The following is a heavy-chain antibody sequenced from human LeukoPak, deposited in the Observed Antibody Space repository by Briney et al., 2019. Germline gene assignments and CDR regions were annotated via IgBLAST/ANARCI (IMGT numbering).Heavy chain of an antibody. CDR2: ISSNGGST. Sequence: PGGSLRLSCSASGFTFSSYAMHWVRQAPGKGLEYVSAISSNGGSTYYADSVKGRFTISRDNSKNTLYLQMSSLRAEDTAVYYCARGNWGYYFDYWGQGTLVTVSS. V-gene: IGHV3-64D*06. D-gene: IGHD7-27*01. CDR3: ARGNWGYYFDY. J-gene: IGHJ4*02. CDR1: GFTFSSYA.